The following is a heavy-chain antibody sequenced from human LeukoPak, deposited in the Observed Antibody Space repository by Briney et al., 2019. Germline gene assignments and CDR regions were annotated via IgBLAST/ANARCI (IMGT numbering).Heavy chain of an antibody. V-gene: IGHV3-74*01. CDR1: GFIFSNYW. Sequence: GGFLRLSCAASGFIFSNYWMHWVRQAPGEELVWVSRMNTDGSTINYADYVKGRFTISRDNAKNTLYLQMNSLTTEDTAVYYCATAGKYRLDNWGQGILVTVSS. D-gene: IGHD5-18*01. J-gene: IGHJ4*02. CDR2: MNTDGSTI. CDR3: ATAGKYRLDN.